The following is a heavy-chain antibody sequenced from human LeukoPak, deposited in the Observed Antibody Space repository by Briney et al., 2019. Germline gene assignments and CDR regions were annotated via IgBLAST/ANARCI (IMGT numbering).Heavy chain of an antibody. CDR2: INYSGNA. CDR3: ARRGCSGGNCSPGWFDP. D-gene: IGHD2-15*01. V-gene: IGHV4-59*08. CDR1: GGSISTYY. Sequence: SETLSLTCTVSGGSISTYYWSWIRRPPGKGLEWIGYINYSGNAHYNPSLKSRVTISVDTSKNQFSLKLSSVTAADTAVYVCARRGCSGGNCSPGWFDPWGQGTLVTVSS. J-gene: IGHJ5*02.